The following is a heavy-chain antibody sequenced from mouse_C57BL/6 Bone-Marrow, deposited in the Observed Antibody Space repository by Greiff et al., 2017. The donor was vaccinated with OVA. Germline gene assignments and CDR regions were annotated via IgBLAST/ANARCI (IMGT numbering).Heavy chain of an antibody. Sequence: EVKLQQSGPELVKPGASVKISCKASGYSFTGYFMNWVMQSHGQSLEWIGRINPYNGDTFYNQKFKGKATLTVDKSSSTAHMELRSLTSEDSAVYYCATLNYGVYWGQGTLVTVSA. D-gene: IGHD1-1*01. J-gene: IGHJ3*01. V-gene: IGHV1-20*01. CDR1: GYSFTGYF. CDR3: ATLNYGVY. CDR2: INPYNGDT.